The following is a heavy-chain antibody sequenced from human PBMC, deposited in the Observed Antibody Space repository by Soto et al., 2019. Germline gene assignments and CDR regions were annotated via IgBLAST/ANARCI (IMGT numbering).Heavy chain of an antibody. V-gene: IGHV3-30*18. J-gene: IGHJ4*02. CDR3: AKSPGERLMGY. Sequence: LRLSCASSGFTFSSYGMHWVRQAPGKGLEWVAVISYDGSNKYYADSVKVRFTISRDNSKNTLYLQMNSLRAEDTAVYYCAKSPGERLMGYWGQGTLVTVSS. CDR1: GFTFSSYG. D-gene: IGHD1-26*01. CDR2: ISYDGSNK.